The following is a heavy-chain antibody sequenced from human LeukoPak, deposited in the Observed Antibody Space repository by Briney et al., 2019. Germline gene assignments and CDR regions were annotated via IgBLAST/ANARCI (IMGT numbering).Heavy chain of an antibody. V-gene: IGHV3-48*01. Sequence: GGSLRLSCAASGFTFIDYGMNWVRQAPGKGLEWISYIGIDSGNTNYADSVKGRFTISADKAKNSLYLQMNSLRVEDTAVYYCARDYKYAFDNWGQGTLVTVSS. CDR3: ARDYKYAFDN. CDR1: GFTFIDYG. D-gene: IGHD5-24*01. CDR2: IGIDSGNT. J-gene: IGHJ4*02.